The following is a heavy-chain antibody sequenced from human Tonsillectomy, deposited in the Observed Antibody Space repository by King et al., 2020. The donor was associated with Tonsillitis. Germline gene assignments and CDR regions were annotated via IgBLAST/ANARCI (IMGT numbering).Heavy chain of an antibody. Sequence: QLQESGPGLVKPSETLSLTCTVSGGSISSYYWSWIRQPPGKGLEWVGYIYHSGSTSYNPSLKSRVTISVDTSKNQFSRKLSSVSAADTAVYYCARGVNDYVWGSYRYDYWGQGTLVTVSS. V-gene: IGHV4-59*01. D-gene: IGHD3-16*02. CDR2: IYHSGST. CDR3: ARGVNDYVWGSYRYDY. J-gene: IGHJ4*02. CDR1: GGSISSYY.